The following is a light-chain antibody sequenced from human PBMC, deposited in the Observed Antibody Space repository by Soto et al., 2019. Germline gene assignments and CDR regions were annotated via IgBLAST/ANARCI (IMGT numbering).Light chain of an antibody. CDR1: SSNNGNNA. J-gene: IGLJ1*01. V-gene: IGLV1-36*01. CDR2: YDD. Sequence: QSVLTQPPSVSGAPRQRVTISCSGSSSNNGNNAVNWYQQLPGKAPKLLIYYDDLLSSGVSDRFSGSKSGTSASLAISGLQSEDEADYYCAAWDDSLNAYVFGTVTKVTVL. CDR3: AAWDDSLNAYV.